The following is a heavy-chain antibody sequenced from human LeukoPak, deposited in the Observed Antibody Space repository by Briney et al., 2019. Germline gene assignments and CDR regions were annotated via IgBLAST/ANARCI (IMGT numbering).Heavy chain of an antibody. CDR1: EFTFSMYW. V-gene: IGHV3-74*03. J-gene: IGHJ6*03. CDR2: INNDGSST. CDR3: ARAVYYDDMDV. Sequence: GGSLRLSCAASEFTFSMYWMHWVRQTPGKGLEWVSRINNDGSSTTYADSVKGRFTISRDNAKNTLYLQMNSLRAEDTAVYYCARAVYYDDMDVWGKGTTVTVSS.